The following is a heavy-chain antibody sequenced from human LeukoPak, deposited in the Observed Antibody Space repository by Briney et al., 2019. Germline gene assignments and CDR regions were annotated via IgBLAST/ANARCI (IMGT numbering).Heavy chain of an antibody. J-gene: IGHJ4*02. CDR1: GGSISSYY. D-gene: IGHD6-13*01. CDR3: ARHSSSWYEDY. Sequence: SSETLSLTCTVSGGSISSYYWSWIRQPPGKGLEWIGYIYYSGSTNYNPSLKSRVTISVDTSKNQFSLKLSSVTAADTAVYYCARHSSSWYEDYWGQGTLVTVSS. V-gene: IGHV4-59*08. CDR2: IYYSGST.